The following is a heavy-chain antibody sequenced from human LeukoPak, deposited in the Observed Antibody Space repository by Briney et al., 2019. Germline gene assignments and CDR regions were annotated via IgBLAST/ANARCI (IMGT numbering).Heavy chain of an antibody. CDR2: ISSNGGST. D-gene: IGHD3-22*01. CDR3: VKALTYYYDSSGYYYSS. Sequence: GGSLRLSCAASGFTFSSYSMNWVRQAPGKGLEYVSAISSNGGSTYYADSVKGRFTISRDNSKNTLYLQMSSLRAEDTAVYYCVKALTYYYDSSGYYYSSWGQGTLVTVSS. V-gene: IGHV3-64D*09. J-gene: IGHJ4*02. CDR1: GFTFSSYS.